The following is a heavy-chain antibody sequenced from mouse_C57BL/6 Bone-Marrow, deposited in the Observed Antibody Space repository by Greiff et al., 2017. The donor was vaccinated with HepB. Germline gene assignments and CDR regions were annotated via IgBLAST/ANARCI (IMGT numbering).Heavy chain of an antibody. Sequence: VHVKQSGTVLARPGASVKMSCKTSGYTFTSYWMHWVKQRPGQGLEWIGAIYPGNSDTSYNQKFKGKAKLTAVTSASTAYMELSSLTNEDSAVYNCTRKEKFDYGSSYPYFDYWGQGTTLTVSS. J-gene: IGHJ2*01. V-gene: IGHV1-5*01. CDR1: GYTFTSYW. CDR2: IYPGNSDT. D-gene: IGHD1-1*01. CDR3: TRKEKFDYGSSYPYFDY.